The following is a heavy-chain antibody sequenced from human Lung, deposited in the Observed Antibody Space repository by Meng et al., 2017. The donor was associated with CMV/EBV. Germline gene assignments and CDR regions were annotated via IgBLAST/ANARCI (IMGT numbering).Heavy chain of an antibody. CDR2: ISGSGGST. D-gene: IGHD2-2*02. Sequence: GGSLRLSCTVSGGSISSYYWSWIRQAPGKGLEWVSAISGSGGSTYYADSVKGRFTISRDNSKNTLYLQMNSLRAEDTAVYYCANLGIYCSSTSCYTWTNWYVDLWGLGTLVTVSS. CDR1: GGSISSYY. CDR3: ANLGIYCSSTSCYTWTNWYVDL. V-gene: IGHV3-23*01. J-gene: IGHJ2*01.